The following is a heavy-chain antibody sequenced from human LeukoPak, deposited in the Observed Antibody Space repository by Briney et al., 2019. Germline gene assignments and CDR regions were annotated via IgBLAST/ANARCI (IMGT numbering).Heavy chain of an antibody. CDR2: ISYDGSNK. J-gene: IGHJ4*02. V-gene: IGHV3-30*03. CDR3: ARGDGIAAAGTSGDY. D-gene: IGHD6-13*01. Sequence: GGSLRLSCAASGFTFSSYGMHWVRQAPGKGLEWVAVISYDGSNKYYADSVKGRFTISRDNSKNTLYLQMNSLRAEDTAVYYCARGDGIAAAGTSGDYWGQGTLVTVSS. CDR1: GFTFSSYG.